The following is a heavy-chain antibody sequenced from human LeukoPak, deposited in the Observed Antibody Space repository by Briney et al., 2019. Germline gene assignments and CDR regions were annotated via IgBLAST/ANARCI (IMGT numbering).Heavy chain of an antibody. CDR2: IYYSGST. J-gene: IGHJ4*02. V-gene: IGHV4-39*07. Sequence: PSETLSLTCTVSGGSISSSSYYWGWIRQPPGKGLEWIGSIYYSGSTYYNPSLKSRVTISVDTSKNQFSLKLSSVTAADTAVYYCARDGLRENLDRYYWGQGTLVTVSS. CDR3: ARDGLRENLDRYY. CDR1: GGSISSSSYY.